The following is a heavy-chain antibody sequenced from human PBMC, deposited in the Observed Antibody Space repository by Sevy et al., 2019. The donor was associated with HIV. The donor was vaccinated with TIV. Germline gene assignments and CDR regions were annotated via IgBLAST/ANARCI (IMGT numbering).Heavy chain of an antibody. CDR3: ATGKSLSSGPDTPSTPFDY. J-gene: IGHJ4*02. CDR1: GGSINNYH. V-gene: IGHV4-59*01. Sequence: SETLSLTCIVSGGSINNYHWNWMRQPPGKGLEWIGYIYYTGSTNYNPSLNSRVTISVDTFKNQFSLKLTSVTAADTAVYYCATGKSLSSGPDTPSTPFDYWGQGALVTVSS. D-gene: IGHD2-15*01. CDR2: IYYTGST.